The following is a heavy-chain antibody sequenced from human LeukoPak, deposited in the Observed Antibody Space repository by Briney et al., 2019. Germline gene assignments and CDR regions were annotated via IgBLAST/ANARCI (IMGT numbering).Heavy chain of an antibody. J-gene: IGHJ5*02. V-gene: IGHV1-2*02. CDR1: GYTFTGYY. Sequence: ASVKVSCKASGYTFTGYYMHWVRQAPGQGLEWMGWINPNSGGTNYAQKFQGRVTMTRDTSISTAYMELSRLRSDDTAVYHCARAYSSSWYFWFDPWGQGTLVTVSS. D-gene: IGHD6-13*01. CDR2: INPNSGGT. CDR3: ARAYSSSWYFWFDP.